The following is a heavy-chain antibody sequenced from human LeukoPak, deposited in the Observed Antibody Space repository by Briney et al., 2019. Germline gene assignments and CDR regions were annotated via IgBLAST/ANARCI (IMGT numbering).Heavy chain of an antibody. CDR3: ARGRITMVRGVINPYFDY. Sequence: GGSLRLSCAASGFTFSSYSMNWVRQAPGKGLEWVSYISSSSSTIYYADSVKGRLTISRDNAKNSLYLQMNSLRAEDTAVYYCARGRITMVRGVINPYFDYWGQGTLVTVSS. CDR1: GFTFSSYS. CDR2: ISSSSSTI. D-gene: IGHD3-10*01. J-gene: IGHJ4*02. V-gene: IGHV3-48*01.